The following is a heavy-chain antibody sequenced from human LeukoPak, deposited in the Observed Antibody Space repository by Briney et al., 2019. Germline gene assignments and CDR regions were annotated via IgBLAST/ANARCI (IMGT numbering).Heavy chain of an antibody. V-gene: IGHV3-11*03. D-gene: IGHD3-22*01. CDR3: VRNSYDSSGYYDY. J-gene: IGHJ4*02. Sequence: GGSLRLSCAASGFTFSDYYMSWIRQAPGKGLEWFSYISSTSSKTSSADSVKGRFTISRDNDKNSLNQQMKSLRAEDTAVYYCVRNSYDSSGYYDYWGQGTLVSVSS. CDR1: GFTFSDYY. CDR2: ISSTSSKT.